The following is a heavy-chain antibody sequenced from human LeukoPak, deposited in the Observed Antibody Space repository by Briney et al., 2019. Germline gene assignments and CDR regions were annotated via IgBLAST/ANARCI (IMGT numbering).Heavy chain of an antibody. CDR1: GYTLTELS. CDR2: FDPEDGET. D-gene: IGHD5-24*01. V-gene: IGHV1-24*01. Sequence: ASVKVSCKVSGYTLTELSMHWVRPAPGKGLEWMGGFDPEDGETIYAQMFQGRVTMTEDTSTDTAYMELSSLRSEDTAVYYCATGWRWLQSKDLWGQGTLVTVSS. J-gene: IGHJ5*02. CDR3: ATGWRWLQSKDL.